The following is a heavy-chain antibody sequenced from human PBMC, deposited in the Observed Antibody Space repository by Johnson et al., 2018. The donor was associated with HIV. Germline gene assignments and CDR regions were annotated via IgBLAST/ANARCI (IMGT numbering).Heavy chain of an antibody. CDR3: AREAGAFDL. Sequence: SVKGRFTISRDNSKNTLYLQMNTLRAEDTAVYYCAREAGAFDLWGQGTMVTVSS. V-gene: IGHV3-53*01. J-gene: IGHJ3*01.